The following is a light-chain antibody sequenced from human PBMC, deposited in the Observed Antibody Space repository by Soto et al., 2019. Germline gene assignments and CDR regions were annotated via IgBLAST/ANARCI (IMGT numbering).Light chain of an antibody. CDR1: SSDVGSYNL. CDR3: CSYAGSSTHVV. Sequence: QSALTQPASVSGSPGQSITISCTGTSSDVGSYNLVSWYQQHPGKAPKLMLYEGSKRPSGVSNRFSGPKSGNTASLTISGLQAEDEADYYCCSYAGSSTHVVFGGGTKLTVL. J-gene: IGLJ2*01. V-gene: IGLV2-23*01. CDR2: EGS.